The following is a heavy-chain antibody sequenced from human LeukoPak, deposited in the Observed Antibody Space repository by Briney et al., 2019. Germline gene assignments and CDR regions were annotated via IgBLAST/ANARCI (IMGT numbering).Heavy chain of an antibody. CDR1: GGSISSGSYY. CDR3: ARDPRGIRNYYYYYYMDV. Sequence: SETLSLTCTVSGGSISSGSYYWNWIRQPAGKGLEWLGNIFTRGTTNYNASLESRLTISLDTARNQFSLSLRSVTAADTAVYYCARDPRGIRNYYYYYYMDVWGKGTTVTVSS. V-gene: IGHV4-61*09. CDR2: IFTRGTT. D-gene: IGHD3-16*01. J-gene: IGHJ6*03.